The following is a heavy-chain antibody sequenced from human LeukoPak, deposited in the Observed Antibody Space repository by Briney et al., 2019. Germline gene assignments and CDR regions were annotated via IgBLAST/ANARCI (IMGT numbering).Heavy chain of an antibody. CDR1: GFTFSSYG. D-gene: IGHD2-2*01. CDR3: AAPGVPAATYYFDY. V-gene: IGHV3-30*02. J-gene: IGHJ4*02. Sequence: GGSLRLSCAASGFTFSSYGTHWVRQAPGKGLDWVAFIRYDGSNKYYADSVKGRLTISRDNSKNTVYLQMNSLRAEDTAVYYCAAPGVPAATYYFDYWGQGTLVTVSS. CDR2: IRYDGSNK.